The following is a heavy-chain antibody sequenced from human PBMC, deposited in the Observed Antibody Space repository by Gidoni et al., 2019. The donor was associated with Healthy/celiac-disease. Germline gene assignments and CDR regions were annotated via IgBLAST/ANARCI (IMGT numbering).Heavy chain of an antibody. CDR1: GFTFSSYA. CDR2: ISYDGSNK. Sequence: QVQLVESGGGVVQPGRSLRLSCAASGFTFSSYAMHWVRQAPGKGLEWVAVISYDGSNKYYADSVKGRFTISRDNSKNTLYLQMNSLRAEDTAVYYCAGEIVVVTAVRSPYGMDVWGKGTTVTVSS. V-gene: IGHV3-30-3*01. J-gene: IGHJ6*04. D-gene: IGHD2-2*01. CDR3: AGEIVVVTAVRSPYGMDV.